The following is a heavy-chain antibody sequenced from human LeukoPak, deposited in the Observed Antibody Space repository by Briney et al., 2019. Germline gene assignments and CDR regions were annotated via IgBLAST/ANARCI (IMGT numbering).Heavy chain of an antibody. Sequence: GGSLRLSCAASGFTFSSYWMNWVRQAPGKGLEWVANIKQDGSERYSVDSLKGRFTTSRDNAKNSLYLQMNSLRADDTAVYYCCAGSGSYIYWGQGTLVSVSP. J-gene: IGHJ4*02. CDR1: GFTFSSYW. V-gene: IGHV3-7*02. D-gene: IGHD3-10*01. CDR2: IKQDGSER. CDR3: CAGSGSYIY.